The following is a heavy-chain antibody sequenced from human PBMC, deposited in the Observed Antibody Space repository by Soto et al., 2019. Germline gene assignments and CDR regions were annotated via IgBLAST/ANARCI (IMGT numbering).Heavy chain of an antibody. V-gene: IGHV4-59*01. D-gene: IGHD4-17*01. J-gene: IGHJ4*02. Sequence: QVQLQESGPGLVKPSETLSLTCTVSGGSISSYYWSWIRQPPGKGLEWIGYIYYSGSTNYNPSLKXXVTISVDTSKTHFSLKLSSVTATDTAVYYCARAYGDYVFDFWGQGTLVTVSS. CDR1: GGSISSYY. CDR3: ARAYGDYVFDF. CDR2: IYYSGST.